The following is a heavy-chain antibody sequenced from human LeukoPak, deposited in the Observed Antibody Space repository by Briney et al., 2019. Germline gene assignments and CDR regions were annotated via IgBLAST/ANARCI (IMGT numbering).Heavy chain of an antibody. V-gene: IGHV3-23*01. CDR3: AKGTVVVPAARLYFDY. J-gene: IGHJ4*02. CDR1: GFTFSSYA. CDR2: ISGSGGST. Sequence: GGSLRLSCAASGFTFSSYAMSWVGRAPGKGLKGVSAISGSGGSTYYADSVKGRFTISRDNSKNTLYLQMSSLRAEDTAVYYCAKGTVVVPAARLYFDYWGQGTLVTVSS. D-gene: IGHD2-2*01.